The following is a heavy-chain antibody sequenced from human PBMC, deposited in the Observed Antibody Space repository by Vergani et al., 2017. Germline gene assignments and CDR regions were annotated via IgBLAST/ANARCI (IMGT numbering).Heavy chain of an antibody. V-gene: IGHV4-59*01. Sequence: QVQLQESGPGLVKPSETLSLTCTVSGGSISSYYWSWIRQPPGKGLEWIGYIYYSGSTNYNPPLRSRVTRSVDTAKNQFSLKLSSVTAADTAVYYCGGAPTYYYYGMDVWGQGTTVTVSS. CDR2: IYYSGST. CDR3: GGAPTYYYYGMDV. J-gene: IGHJ6*02. CDR1: GGSISSYY.